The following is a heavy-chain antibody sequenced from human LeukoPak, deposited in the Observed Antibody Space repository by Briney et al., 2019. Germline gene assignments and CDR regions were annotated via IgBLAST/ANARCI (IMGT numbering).Heavy chain of an antibody. J-gene: IGHJ4*02. CDR1: GFTFDDYG. D-gene: IGHD6-6*01. CDR3: PTDAHDYRSSSGDY. CDR2: INWNGGST. V-gene: IGHV3-20*04. Sequence: PGGSLRLSCAASGFTFDDYGMSWVRQAPGKGLEWVSGINWNGGSTGYADSVKGRFTISRDNAKNSLYLQMNSLRAENTALYYCPTDAHDYRSSSGDYWGQGTIVTVSS.